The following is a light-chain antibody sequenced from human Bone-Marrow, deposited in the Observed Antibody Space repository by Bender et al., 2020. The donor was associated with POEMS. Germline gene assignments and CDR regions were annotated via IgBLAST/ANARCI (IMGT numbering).Light chain of an antibody. V-gene: IGLV3-1*01. J-gene: IGLJ1*01. CDR3: CSYTSSGSYV. Sequence: SYELTQPPSVSVSAGQTASVTCSGDKLGEEFVCWYQLKPGQSPVLVIYEDKKRPSGIPERFSGSKSGNTASLTISGLQAADESDFFCCSYTSSGSYVFGSGTKVTVL. CDR1: KLGEEF. CDR2: EDK.